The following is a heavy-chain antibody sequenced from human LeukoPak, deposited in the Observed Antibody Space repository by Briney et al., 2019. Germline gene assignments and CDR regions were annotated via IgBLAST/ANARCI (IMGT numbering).Heavy chain of an antibody. CDR1: GFTFSTYS. V-gene: IGHV3-48*01. Sequence: PGGSLRLSCAASGFTFSTYSMNWVRQAPGKGLEWLSYITSSSTTIYYADSVEGRFTISRDNAKNSLYLQMNSLRAEDTAVYYCARDSSHITMIGYFQHWGQGTLVTVSS. CDR2: ITSSSTTI. CDR3: ARDSSHITMIGYFQH. J-gene: IGHJ1*01. D-gene: IGHD3-22*01.